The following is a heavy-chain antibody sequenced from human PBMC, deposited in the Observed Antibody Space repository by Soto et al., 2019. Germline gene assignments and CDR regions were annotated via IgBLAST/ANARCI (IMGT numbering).Heavy chain of an antibody. CDR1: GYTFTGYY. J-gene: IGHJ4*02. Sequence: ASVKVSCKASGYTFTGYYMHWVRQAPGQGLERMGWINPNSGGTNYAQKFQGWVTMTRDTSISTAYMELSRLRPDDTAVYYCARDGGEDYFDYWGQGTLVTVSS. V-gene: IGHV1-2*04. D-gene: IGHD3-16*01. CDR2: INPNSGGT. CDR3: ARDGGEDYFDY.